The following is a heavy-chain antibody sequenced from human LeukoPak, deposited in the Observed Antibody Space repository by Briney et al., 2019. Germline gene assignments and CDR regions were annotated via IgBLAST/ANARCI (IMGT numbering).Heavy chain of an antibody. CDR1: GGSISSGDYY. D-gene: IGHD3-10*01. J-gene: IGHJ6*02. CDR2: IYYSGST. CDR3: ARVFITMVRGVITPSYYYYGMDV. Sequence: SETLSLTCTVSGGSISSGDYYWNWIRQPPGKGLEWLGYIYYSGSTNYNPSLKSRVTTSVDTSKNQFSLKLSSVTAADTAVYYCARVFITMVRGVITPSYYYYGMDVWGQGTTVTVSS. V-gene: IGHV4-61*08.